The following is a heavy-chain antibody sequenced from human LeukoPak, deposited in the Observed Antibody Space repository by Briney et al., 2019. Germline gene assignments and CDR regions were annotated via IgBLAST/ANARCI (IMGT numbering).Heavy chain of an antibody. J-gene: IGHJ4*02. CDR1: GFTFRNYG. V-gene: IGHV3-23*01. CDR3: APDLRGAAWSLDY. D-gene: IGHD2-15*01. Sequence: GGSLRRSCAVSGFTFRNYGMSWVRQAPGKGLEWVSVVSDSGSSAYYTDSVKGRFTISRDDSKSTLYLQMNSLRVEDTAVYYCAPDLRGAAWSLDYWGQGTLVTVSS. CDR2: VSDSGSSA.